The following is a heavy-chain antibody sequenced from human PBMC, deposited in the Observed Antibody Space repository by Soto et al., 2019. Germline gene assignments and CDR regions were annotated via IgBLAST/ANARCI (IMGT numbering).Heavy chain of an antibody. D-gene: IGHD3-10*01. CDR2: ILNDGSNR. Sequence: QVQLVESGGGVVQPGRSLRLSCAASGFTFSNYGMHWVRQAPGKGLEWVAVILNDGSNRYHADSMKDRFTISRDNSKNMLYLQMNSLRAEDTAVYYCARDDEYSGNGMDVWGQGTTVTVS. CDR3: ARDDEYSGNGMDV. J-gene: IGHJ6*02. V-gene: IGHV3-33*01. CDR1: GFTFSNYG.